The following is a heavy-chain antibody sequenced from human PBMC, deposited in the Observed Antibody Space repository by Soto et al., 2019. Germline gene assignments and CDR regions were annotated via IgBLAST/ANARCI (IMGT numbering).Heavy chain of an antibody. J-gene: IGHJ6*02. CDR2: IWYDGSNK. Sequence: GSLRLSCAASGFTFSIYGMHWVRQAPGKGLEWVAVIWYDGSNKYYADSVKGRFTISRDNSKNTLYLQMNSLRAEDTAVYYCARDLKPYYHYYYGMDVWGQGTTVTVSS. CDR3: ARDLKPYYHYYYGMDV. V-gene: IGHV3-33*01. CDR1: GFTFSIYG.